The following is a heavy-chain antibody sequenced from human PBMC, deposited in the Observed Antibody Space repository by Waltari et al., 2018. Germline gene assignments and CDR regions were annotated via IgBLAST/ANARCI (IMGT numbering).Heavy chain of an antibody. J-gene: IGHJ4*02. CDR1: GASFGGSY. CDR2: IPHTGDS. V-gene: IGHV4-34*01. CDR3: GRAPATSWFGYSVY. Sequence: QVQLQQWGAGLLKPSEPLSLTCGESGASFGGSYWRWIRQAPGKGLEWIGDIPHTGDSNINPSLKSRLTISVDTSKRQFSLELTSVTPADTAVYYCGRAPATSWFGYSVYWGQGTVVTVSS. D-gene: IGHD2-2*01.